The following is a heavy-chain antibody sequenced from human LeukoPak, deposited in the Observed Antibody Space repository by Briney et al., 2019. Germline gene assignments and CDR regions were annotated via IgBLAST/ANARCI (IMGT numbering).Heavy chain of an antibody. CDR2: ISSSSSYA. V-gene: IGHV3-11*06. CDR3: AKQYSSSWYVRGNYYFDY. D-gene: IGHD6-13*01. Sequence: PGGPLRLSCAASGFTFSDYYMSWIRQAPGKGLEWVSYISSSSSYANYADSVKGRFTISRDNAKNSLYLQMNSLRAEDTAVYYCAKQYSSSWYVRGNYYFDYWGQGTLVTVSS. J-gene: IGHJ4*02. CDR1: GFTFSDYY.